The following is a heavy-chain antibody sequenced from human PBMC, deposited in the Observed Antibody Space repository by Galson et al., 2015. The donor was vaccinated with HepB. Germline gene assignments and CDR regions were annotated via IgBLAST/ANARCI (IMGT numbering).Heavy chain of an antibody. CDR1: GFTFSSYA. CDR3: AKGVTIFGVVLDAFDI. Sequence: SLRLSCAASGFTFSSYAMSWVRQAPGKGLEWVSAISGSGGSTYYADSVKGRFTISRDNSKNTLYLQMNSLRAEDTAVYYCAKGVTIFGVVLDAFDIWGQGTMVTVSS. CDR2: ISGSGGST. J-gene: IGHJ3*02. D-gene: IGHD3-3*01. V-gene: IGHV3-23*01.